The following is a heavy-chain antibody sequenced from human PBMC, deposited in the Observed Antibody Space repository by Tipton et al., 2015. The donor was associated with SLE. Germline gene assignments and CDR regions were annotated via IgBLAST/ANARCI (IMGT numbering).Heavy chain of an antibody. V-gene: IGHV3-7*01. CDR2: IKQDGSEK. Sequence: SLRLSCAASGFTFSSYWMSWVRQAPGKGLEWVANIKQDGSEKYYVDSVKGRFTISRDNAKNSLYLQMNSLRAEDTAVYYCATDLCTPPGNGNTDIFDFCGQGTLVTVSS. CDR1: GFTFSSYW. D-gene: IGHD1/OR15-1a*01. CDR3: ATDLCTPPGNGNTDIFDF. J-gene: IGHJ4*02.